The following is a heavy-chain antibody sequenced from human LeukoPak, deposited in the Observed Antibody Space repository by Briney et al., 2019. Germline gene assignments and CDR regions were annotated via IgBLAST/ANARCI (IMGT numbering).Heavy chain of an antibody. Sequence: GGSLRLSCAASGFTFSSYDMNWVRRAPGKGLEWVSSISSSSSYIYYTDSLKGRFTISRDNAKNSLFLQMNSLRAEDTAVYYCARVQGYYYYIDVWGKGTTVTVSS. CDR1: GFTFSSYD. CDR2: ISSSSSYI. D-gene: IGHD3-10*01. J-gene: IGHJ6*03. CDR3: ARVQGYYYYIDV. V-gene: IGHV3-21*01.